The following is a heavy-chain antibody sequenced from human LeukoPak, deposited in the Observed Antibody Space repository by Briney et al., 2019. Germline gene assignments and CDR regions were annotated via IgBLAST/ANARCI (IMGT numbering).Heavy chain of an antibody. J-gene: IGHJ4*02. CDR3: ARGDGYNFFDH. CDR2: FYIGGST. V-gene: IGHV3-66*01. CDR1: GFTVSDNY. D-gene: IGHD5-24*01. Sequence: QPGGSLILSCAVSGFTVSDNYMSWVRQAPGKGLEWVSVFYIGGSTYYADSVKGRFTISRDNTKNSVYLQMNSLRVEDTAVYYCARGDGYNFFDHWDEGNLVTVSS.